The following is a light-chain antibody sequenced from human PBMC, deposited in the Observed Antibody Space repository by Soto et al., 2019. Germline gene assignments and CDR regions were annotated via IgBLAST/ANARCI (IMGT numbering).Light chain of an antibody. CDR2: DAS. V-gene: IGKV1-5*01. J-gene: IGKJ2*01. Sequence: DIQMTQSPSTLSASVGDRVTITCRASRSISSWLAWYQQKPGKAPHLLISDASSLGSGVPSRFSGSGSGTEFTLTISSLQPDDFATYYCQQYNSFLYTFGQGTKVDIK. CDR1: RSISSW. CDR3: QQYNSFLYT.